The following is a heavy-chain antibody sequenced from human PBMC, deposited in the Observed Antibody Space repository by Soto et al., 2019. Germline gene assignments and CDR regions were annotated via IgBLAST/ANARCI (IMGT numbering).Heavy chain of an antibody. Sequence: PGGSLRLSCAASGFTFSNAWMSWVRQAPGKGLEWVGRIKSKTDGGTTDYAAPVKGRFTISRDDSKNTLYLQMNSLKTEDTAVYYCTTAYYGSGIYQRNMDYSSYYYMDVWGKGTTVTVS. CDR2: IKSKTDGGTT. CDR1: GFTFSNAW. CDR3: TTAYYGSGIYQRNMDYSSYYYMDV. V-gene: IGHV3-15*01. D-gene: IGHD3-10*01. J-gene: IGHJ6*03.